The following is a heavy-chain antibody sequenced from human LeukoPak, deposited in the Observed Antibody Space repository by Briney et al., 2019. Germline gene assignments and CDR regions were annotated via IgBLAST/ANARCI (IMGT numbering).Heavy chain of an antibody. Sequence: PGPSLRLSCAASGFTFRTYWMSWVRQPPGKWLEWVASINQGGSETYYVESVKGRFTISRDNAMNSFFLQMNSLRAEDTAVYYCARLIGDRTIYDYWGQGTLVTVSS. CDR1: GFTFRTYW. V-gene: IGHV3-7*01. J-gene: IGHJ4*02. D-gene: IGHD6-6*01. CDR2: INQGGSET. CDR3: ARLIGDRTIYDY.